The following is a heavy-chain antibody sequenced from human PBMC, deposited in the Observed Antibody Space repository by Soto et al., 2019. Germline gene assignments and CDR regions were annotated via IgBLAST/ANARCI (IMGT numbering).Heavy chain of an antibody. J-gene: IGHJ6*02. CDR2: IYHGGST. D-gene: IGHD4-17*01. CDR3: ARDRYGDYDGMDV. V-gene: IGHV4-4*02. CDR1: GDSISSSNW. Sequence: QVQLQESGPGLVKPSGTLSLTCAVSGDSISSSNWGSWVREPPGKGLEWIGEIYHGGSTNYNPSLKRRVTMSVDKSKNQCPMILTSVTDADTAVYYCARDRYGDYDGMDVWGQGTTVTVSS.